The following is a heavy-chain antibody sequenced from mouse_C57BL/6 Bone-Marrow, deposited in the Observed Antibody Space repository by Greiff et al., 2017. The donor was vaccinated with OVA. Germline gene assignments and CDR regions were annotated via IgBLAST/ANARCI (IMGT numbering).Heavy chain of an antibody. J-gene: IGHJ2*01. D-gene: IGHD1-1*01. Sequence: VQLQQSGPELVKPGASVKISCKASGYSFTSYYIHWVKQRPGQGLEWIGWIYPGSGNTKYNEKFKGKATLTADTSSSTAYMQLSSLTSEDSAVYCCARDLPITTVVSTGYFDDWGQGTTLTVSS. CDR2: IYPGSGNT. CDR1: GYSFTSYY. CDR3: ARDLPITTVVSTGYFDD. V-gene: IGHV1-66*01.